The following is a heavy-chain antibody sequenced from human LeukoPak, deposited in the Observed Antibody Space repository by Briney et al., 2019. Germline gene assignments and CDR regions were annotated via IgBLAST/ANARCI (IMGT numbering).Heavy chain of an antibody. D-gene: IGHD6-6*01. CDR3: TTDPARIDARRY. J-gene: IGHJ4*02. V-gene: IGHV3-15*01. CDR1: GFTFSNAW. CDR2: IKSKTDGGTT. Sequence: GGSLRLSCAASGFTFSNAWMSWVRQAPGKGLEWVGRIKSKTDGGTTDYAAPVKGRFTISRDDSKNTLYLQMNSLKTEDTAVYYCTTDPARIDARRYGGRGTRVTVPS.